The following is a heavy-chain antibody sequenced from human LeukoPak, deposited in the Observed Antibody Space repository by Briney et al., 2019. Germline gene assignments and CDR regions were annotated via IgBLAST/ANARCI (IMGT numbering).Heavy chain of an antibody. D-gene: IGHD1-1*01. Sequence: GESLEISFKTSGYSFTSYWIGWVRQMPGKGLEWMGIIYPSDSDTRYSPSFQAQVTISADRSITTAYMQWSSLKASDTAIYYCARRLKISQGGTTDYWGQATVATVSS. CDR2: IYPSDSDT. CDR1: GYSFTSYW. CDR3: ARRLKISQGGTTDY. J-gene: IGHJ4*02. V-gene: IGHV5-51*01.